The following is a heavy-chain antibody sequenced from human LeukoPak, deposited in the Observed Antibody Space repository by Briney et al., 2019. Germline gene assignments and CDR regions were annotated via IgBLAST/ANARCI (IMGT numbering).Heavy chain of an antibody. CDR2: ISGYNGNT. J-gene: IGHJ4*02. CDR1: GYTFTSYD. D-gene: IGHD6-13*01. CDR3: ARASASLTGIAALGFDL. V-gene: IGHV1-18*01. Sequence: ASVKVSCKASGYTFTSYDINWVRQATGQGLEWMGWISGYNGNTNYAQNLQGRLTMTTDTSTSTAYMELRSLRSDDTAVYFCARASASLTGIAALGFDLWGQGTLVTVSS.